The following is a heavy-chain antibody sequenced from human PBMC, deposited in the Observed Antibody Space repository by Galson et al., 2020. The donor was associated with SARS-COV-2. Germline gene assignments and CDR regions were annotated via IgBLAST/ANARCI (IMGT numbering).Heavy chain of an antibody. V-gene: IGHV3-48*03. D-gene: IGHD2-21*02. CDR3: ARGVVVTAIVYYYYYYMDV. Sequence: GESLKISCAASGFTFSSYEMNWVRQAPGKGLEWVSYISSSGSTIYYADSVKGRFTISRDNAKNSLYLQMNSLRAEDTAVYYCARGVVVTAIVYYYYYYMDVWGKGTTVTVSS. J-gene: IGHJ6*03. CDR2: ISSSGSTI. CDR1: GFTFSSYE.